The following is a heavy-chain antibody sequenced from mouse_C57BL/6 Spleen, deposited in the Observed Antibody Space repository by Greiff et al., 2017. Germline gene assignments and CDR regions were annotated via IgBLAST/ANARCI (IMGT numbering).Heavy chain of an antibody. CDR1: GYTFTSYW. D-gene: IGHD2-2*01. J-gene: IGHJ3*01. CDR2: IHPSDSDT. CDR3: AFSTMVTTGFAY. V-gene: IGHV1-74*01. Sequence: QVQLQQPGAELVKPGASVKVSCKASGYTFTSYWMHWVKQRPGQVLEWIGRIHPSDSDTNYNQKFKGKATLTVDKSSSTAYMQLSSLTSEDSAVYYCAFSTMVTTGFAYWGQGTLVTVSA.